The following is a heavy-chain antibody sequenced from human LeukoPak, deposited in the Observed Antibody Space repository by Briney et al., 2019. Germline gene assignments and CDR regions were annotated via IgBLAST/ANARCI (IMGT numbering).Heavy chain of an antibody. V-gene: IGHV4-34*01. CDR1: GGSFSGYY. CDR2: INHSGST. J-gene: IGHJ4*02. Sequence: PSETLSLTCAVYGGSFSGYYWSWIRQPPGKGLEWIGEINHSGSTNYNPSLKSRVTISVDTSKNQFSLKLSSVTAADTAVYYCARAYSRSYYVFDYWGQGTLVTVSS. CDR3: ARAYSRSYYVFDY. D-gene: IGHD1-26*01.